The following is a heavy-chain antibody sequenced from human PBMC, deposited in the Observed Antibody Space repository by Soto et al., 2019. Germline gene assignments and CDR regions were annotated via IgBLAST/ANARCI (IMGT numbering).Heavy chain of an antibody. CDR1: GGTFSSYA. D-gene: IGHD5-12*01. CDR2: IIPIFGTA. V-gene: IGHV1-69*01. CDR3: ARGKDQNSGYIVATTGYYYGMDV. Sequence: QVQLVQSGAEVKKPGSSVKVSCKASGGTFSSYAISWVRQAPGQGLEWMGGIIPIFGTANYAQKFQGRVTITADESTSTAYMELRSLRSEDTAVYYCARGKDQNSGYIVATTGYYYGMDVWGQGTTVTVSS. J-gene: IGHJ6*02.